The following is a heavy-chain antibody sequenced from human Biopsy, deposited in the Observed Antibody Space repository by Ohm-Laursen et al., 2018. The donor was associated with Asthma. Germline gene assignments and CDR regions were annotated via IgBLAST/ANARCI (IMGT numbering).Heavy chain of an antibody. Sequence: SLRLSCAASGFTFRSYAMHWVRQAPGKGLEWVAVGGSYYDGGLKYYADSVNGRFTVSRDDSKNTLYLQMNSLRPDDTAVYYCAKDVMEWYLPAFDFWGQGTPVTVSS. D-gene: IGHD3-3*01. CDR1: GFTFRSYA. J-gene: IGHJ4*02. V-gene: IGHV3-30-3*01. CDR2: GGSYYDGGLK. CDR3: AKDVMEWYLPAFDF.